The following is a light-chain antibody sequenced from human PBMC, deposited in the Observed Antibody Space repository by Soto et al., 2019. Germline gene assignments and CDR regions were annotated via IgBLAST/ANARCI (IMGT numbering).Light chain of an antibody. Sequence: EIVLTQSPGTLSLSPGERAILSCRASQTVANSQLAWYQQRPGQAPSLLIYTTSNRATGIPDRFSGGGSGTEFTLTIIRMEPEDSAVYYCQQYGVSPTTFGGGTKVEIK. J-gene: IGKJ4*01. CDR2: TTS. CDR1: QTVANSQ. CDR3: QQYGVSPTT. V-gene: IGKV3-20*01.